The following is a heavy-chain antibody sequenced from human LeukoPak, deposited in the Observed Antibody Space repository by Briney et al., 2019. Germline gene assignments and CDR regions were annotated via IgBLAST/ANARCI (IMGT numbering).Heavy chain of an antibody. Sequence: GGSLRLSCAASGFTFSSYGMTWVRQAPGRGLEWVSSISGSGISTYYADSVKGRFTISRDNSKNTLYLQMSSLRAEDTAVYYCAKVGDYYGSGKYSNFDYWGQGTLVTVSS. CDR3: AKVGDYYGSGKYSNFDY. CDR1: GFTFSSYG. CDR2: ISGSGIST. D-gene: IGHD3-10*01. V-gene: IGHV3-23*01. J-gene: IGHJ4*02.